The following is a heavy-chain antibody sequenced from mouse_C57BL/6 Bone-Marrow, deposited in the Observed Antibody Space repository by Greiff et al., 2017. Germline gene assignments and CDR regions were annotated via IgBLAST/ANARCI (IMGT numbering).Heavy chain of an antibody. Sequence: VKLQESGPGLVAPSQSLSITCTVSGFSLTSYGVHWVRQPPGKGLEWLVVIWSDGSTTYNSAPKSRLRLSKDNSKSQGFLKMTSLQTDDTAVYYCARHSYYCGSSYGYAMDYWGQGTSVTVSS. CDR2: IWSDGST. J-gene: IGHJ4*01. CDR3: ARHSYYCGSSYGYAMDY. D-gene: IGHD1-1*01. V-gene: IGHV2-6-1*01. CDR1: GFSLTSYG.